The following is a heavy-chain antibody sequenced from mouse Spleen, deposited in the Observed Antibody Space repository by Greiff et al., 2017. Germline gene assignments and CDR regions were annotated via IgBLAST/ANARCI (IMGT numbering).Heavy chain of an antibody. CDR1: GFTFSDYG. CDR2: ISNLAYSI. J-gene: IGHJ1*01. CDR3: ARRVTGYFDV. V-gene: IGHV5-15*01. Sequence: EVQGVESGGGLVKPGGSLKLSCAASGFTFSDYGMAWVRQAPGKGPEWVAFISNLAYSIYYADTVTGRFTISRENAKNTLYLEMSSLRSEDTAMYYCARRVTGYFDVWGAGTTVTVSS.